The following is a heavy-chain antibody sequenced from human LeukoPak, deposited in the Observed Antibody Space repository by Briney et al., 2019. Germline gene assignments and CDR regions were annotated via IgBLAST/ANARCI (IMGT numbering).Heavy chain of an antibody. J-gene: IGHJ4*02. CDR2: IKSKTDGGTT. V-gene: IGHV3-15*01. CDR3: TTDPPIYGAPPFDY. Sequence: KTGGSLRLSCAASGFTFSNAWMSWVHQAPGKGLEWVGRIKSKTDGGTTDYAAPVKGRFTISRDDSKNTLYLQMNSLKTEDTAVYYCTTDPPIYGAPPFDYWGQGTLVTVSS. CDR1: GFTFSNAW. D-gene: IGHD4-17*01.